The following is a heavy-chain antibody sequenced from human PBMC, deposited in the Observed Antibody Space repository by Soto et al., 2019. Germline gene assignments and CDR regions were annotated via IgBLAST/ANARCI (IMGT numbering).Heavy chain of an antibody. J-gene: IGHJ4*02. V-gene: IGHV4-31*03. CDR1: GGSISSGGYY. D-gene: IGHD5-12*01. CDR3: AREGGMKWLRSFDY. CDR2: IYYSGST. Sequence: QVQLQESGPGLVKPSQTLSLTCTVSGGSISSGGYYWSWIRQPPGKGLEWIGYIYYSGSTYYNPSLKSRVTISVDQSQKHFSLKLSSVTAAETAVYYCAREGGMKWLRSFDYWGQGTLVTVSS.